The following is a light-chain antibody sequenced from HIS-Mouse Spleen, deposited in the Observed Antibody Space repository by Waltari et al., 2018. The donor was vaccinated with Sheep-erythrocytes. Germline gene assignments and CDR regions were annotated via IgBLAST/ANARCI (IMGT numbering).Light chain of an antibody. V-gene: IGLV1-51*01. CDR2: DNN. Sequence: QSALTQPRSVSGSPGQSVTISCTGTSSDVGGYNYFSWYQQLPGTAPKLLIYDNNKRPSGIPDRFSGSKSGTSATLGITGLQTGDEADYYCGTWDSSLSAGRVFGGGTKLTVL. CDR3: GTWDSSLSAGRV. J-gene: IGLJ3*02. CDR1: SSDVGGYNY.